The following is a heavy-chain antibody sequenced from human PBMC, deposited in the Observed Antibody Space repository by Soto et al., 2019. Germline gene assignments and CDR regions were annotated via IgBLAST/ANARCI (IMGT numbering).Heavy chain of an antibody. CDR2: FDPEDGET. CDR1: GYTLTELS. CDR3: ATGRLAAAASNRFDP. J-gene: IGHJ5*02. V-gene: IGHV1-24*01. D-gene: IGHD6-13*01. Sequence: ASVKVSCKVSGYTLTELSMHWVRQAPGKGLEWMGGFDPEDGETIYAQKFQGRVTMTEDTSTDTAYMELSSLRSEDTAVYYCATGRLAAAASNRFDPWGQGTLVTVYS.